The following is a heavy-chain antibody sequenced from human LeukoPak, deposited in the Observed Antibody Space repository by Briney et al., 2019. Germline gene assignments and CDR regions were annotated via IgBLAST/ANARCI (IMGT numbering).Heavy chain of an antibody. CDR3: VTYKYCTNGACYFFDN. V-gene: IGHV3-7*01. Sequence: PGGSLRLSCAASGFTFSIYWMSWVRQTPGKGLEWVANIKQDGSEKYYVDSVKGRFIISRDNAKNSLYLQMNSLRAEDTAVYYCVTYKYCTNGACYFFDNWGQGTLVTVSS. CDR1: GFTFSIYW. D-gene: IGHD2-8*01. J-gene: IGHJ4*02. CDR2: IKQDGSEK.